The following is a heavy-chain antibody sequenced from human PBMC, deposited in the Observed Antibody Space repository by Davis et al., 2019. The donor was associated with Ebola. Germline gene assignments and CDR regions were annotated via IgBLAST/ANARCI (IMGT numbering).Heavy chain of an antibody. CDR2: ISGRGNLT. CDR3: ARSRAYFDLPSALDY. D-gene: IGHD3-9*01. Sequence: GESLKISCAASGFTFSEYDMSWVRQAAGKGLEWVSGISGRGNLTYYADAVRGRFTISRDNSKNTLYLQMNSLRDEDTAVYYCARSRAYFDLPSALDYWGQGTLVTVSS. J-gene: IGHJ4*02. CDR1: GFTFSEYD. V-gene: IGHV3-23*01.